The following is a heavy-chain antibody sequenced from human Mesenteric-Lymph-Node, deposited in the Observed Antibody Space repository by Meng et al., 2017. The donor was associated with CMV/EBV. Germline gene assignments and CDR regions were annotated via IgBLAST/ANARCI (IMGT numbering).Heavy chain of an antibody. V-gene: IGHV3-9*01. J-gene: IGHJ4*02. CDR2: IGWSSGSI. CDR1: GFIFNDYT. Sequence: SLKISCAASGFIFNDYTMHWVRQAPGKGLEWVAGIGWSSGSIGYADSVKGRFTISRDNSKNTLYLQMNSLRAEDTAVYYCAKALALYSSSWYADYWGQGTLVTVSS. D-gene: IGHD6-13*01. CDR3: AKALALYSSSWYADY.